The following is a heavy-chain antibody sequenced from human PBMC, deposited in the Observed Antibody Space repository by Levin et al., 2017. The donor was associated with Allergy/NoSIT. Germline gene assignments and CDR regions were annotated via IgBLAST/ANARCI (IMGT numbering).Heavy chain of an antibody. CDR2: ITNSGTPV. CDR3: VRGVVDY. D-gene: IGHD2-21*01. CDR1: GFTFSTYG. V-gene: IGHV3-48*04. Sequence: GGSLRLSCAAFGFTFSTYGMNWVRQAPDKGLEWVAHITNSGTPVYYGDSVRGRFTISRDNANGLLYLQMNSLRAEDTAVYYCVRGVVDYWGQGTLVTVSS. J-gene: IGHJ4*02.